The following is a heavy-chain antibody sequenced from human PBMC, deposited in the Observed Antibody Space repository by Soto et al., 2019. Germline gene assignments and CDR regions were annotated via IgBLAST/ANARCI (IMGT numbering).Heavy chain of an antibody. CDR3: ARDISQLYYFDY. D-gene: IGHD1-1*01. V-gene: IGHV3-30-3*01. CDR2: ISYDGSNK. Sequence: QVQLVESGGGVVQPGRSLRLSCAASGFTFSSYAMHWVRQAPGKGLEWVAVISYDGSNKYYADSVKGRFTISRDNSKNTLYLQMNSLRAEDTAVYYCARDISQLYYFDYWGQGTLVTVSS. CDR1: GFTFSSYA. J-gene: IGHJ4*02.